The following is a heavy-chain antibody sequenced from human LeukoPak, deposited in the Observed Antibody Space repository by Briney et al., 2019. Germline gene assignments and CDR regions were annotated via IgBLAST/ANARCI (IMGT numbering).Heavy chain of an antibody. CDR2: VHGDGSTI. CDR1: GFTFCDYW. D-gene: IGHD4-23*01. V-gene: IGHV3-74*01. CDR3: AATIDYGGYDY. Sequence: PGRTLRLSCAASGFTFCDYWMHWVRRGPGDGLVSVSGVHGDGSTINYADSVKGRFTISKDNAKNTLYLQMNSLRAEDTAVYYCAATIDYGGYDYWGQGTLVTVSS. J-gene: IGHJ4*02.